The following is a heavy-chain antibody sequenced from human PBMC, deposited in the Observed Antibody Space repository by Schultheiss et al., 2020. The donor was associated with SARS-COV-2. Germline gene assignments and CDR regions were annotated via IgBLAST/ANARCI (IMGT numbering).Heavy chain of an antibody. CDR1: GGTFSSYA. CDR2: IIPIFGSA. Sequence: VKVSCKASGGTFSSYAISWVRQAPGQGLEWMGGIIPIFGSANYAQKLQGRVTMTTDTSTSTAYMELRSLRSDDTAVYYCARSDSGSSLDFDYWGQGTLVTVSS. CDR3: ARSDSGSSLDFDY. J-gene: IGHJ4*02. V-gene: IGHV1-69*05. D-gene: IGHD1-26*01.